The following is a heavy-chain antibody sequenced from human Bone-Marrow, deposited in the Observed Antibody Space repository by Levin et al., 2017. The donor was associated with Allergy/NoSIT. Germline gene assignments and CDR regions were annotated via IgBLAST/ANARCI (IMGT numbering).Heavy chain of an antibody. D-gene: IGHD2-15*01. CDR1: GDSIRSHS. CDR2: LYYAGTT. J-gene: IGHJ5*01. CDR3: ARGPTCSAGSCYSGGWFAP. Sequence: PSETLSLTCSVSGDSIRSHSYSWLRQSPGKGLEWLGNLYYAGTTNYNPSLRGRVTISVDSSKNQFSVELASVTAADTAVYYCARGPTCSAGSCYSGGWFAPWGQGVLITVS. V-gene: IGHV4-59*11.